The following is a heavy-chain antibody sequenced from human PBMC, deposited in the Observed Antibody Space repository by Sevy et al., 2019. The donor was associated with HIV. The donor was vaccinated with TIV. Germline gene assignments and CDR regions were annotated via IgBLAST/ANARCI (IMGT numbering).Heavy chain of an antibody. CDR2: IIPMFGTA. Sequence: ASVKVSCKASGGTFSSYAISWVRQAPGQGLEWMGGIIPMFGTANYTPKFQGRVTITVDESTSTAYMELRSLRSEDTAVYYCARERIAAAGRGRGYYYYGLDVWGQGTTVTVSS. J-gene: IGHJ6*02. CDR1: GGTFSSYA. V-gene: IGHV1-69*13. D-gene: IGHD6-13*01. CDR3: ARERIAAAGRGRGYYYYGLDV.